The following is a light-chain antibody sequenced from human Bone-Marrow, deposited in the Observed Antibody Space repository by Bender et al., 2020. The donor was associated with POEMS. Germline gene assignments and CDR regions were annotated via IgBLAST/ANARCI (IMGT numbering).Light chain of an antibody. CDR3: SSYTSSSTLVV. CDR2: GYN. V-gene: IGLV1-40*01. CDR1: SSNTGSGYD. J-gene: IGLJ2*01. Sequence: QSVLTQPPSVSGAPGQRVTISCTGSSSNTGSGYDINWYQHLPGTAPKLLIYGYNNRPSGVPDRFSGSKSGTSASLAITGLQAEDEADYYCSSYTSSSTLVVFGGGTKLTVL.